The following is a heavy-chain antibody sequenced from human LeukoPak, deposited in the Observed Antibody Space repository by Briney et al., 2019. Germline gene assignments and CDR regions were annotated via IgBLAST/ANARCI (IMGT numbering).Heavy chain of an antibody. D-gene: IGHD3-22*01. V-gene: IGHV3-53*01. CDR3: ARTSGYPYNFDN. CDR2: IYSGGAT. Sequence: GRSLRLSCAASGFTVSRNYMTWVRQAPGKGLEWVSVIYSGGATYYADSVKGRFTISRDNSKNTLYLQMNSLRAEDTAVYYCARTSGYPYNFDNWGQGTLVTVSS. J-gene: IGHJ4*02. CDR1: GFTVSRNY.